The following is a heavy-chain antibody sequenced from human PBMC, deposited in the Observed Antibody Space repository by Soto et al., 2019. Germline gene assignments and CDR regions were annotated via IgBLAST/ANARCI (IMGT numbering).Heavy chain of an antibody. Sequence: QVQLVQSGAEVKQPGASVKVSCEASGYTFTTYGISWVRQASGQGLEWMGWINGYTGNTKYAQRFQGRVTMTRDTSTNTAYKEERSVRSDDTAVYYCPRADIANRPQYYYAMDGWGPGTTVTVS. D-gene: IGHD6-13*01. CDR3: PRADIANRPQYYYAMDG. V-gene: IGHV1-18*04. CDR1: GYTFTTYG. J-gene: IGHJ6*02. CDR2: INGYTGNT.